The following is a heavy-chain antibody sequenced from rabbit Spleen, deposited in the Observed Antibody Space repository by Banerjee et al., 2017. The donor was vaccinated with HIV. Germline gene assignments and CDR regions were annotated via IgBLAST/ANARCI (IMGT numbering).Heavy chain of an antibody. CDR1: GFSFSSSYW. V-gene: IGHV1S45*01. D-gene: IGHD4-1*01. J-gene: IGHJ4*01. CDR2: IYTGSSGEA. Sequence: QEQLEESGGDLVKPEGSLTLTCTASGFSFSSSYWMCWVRQAPGKGLEWIGCIYTGSSGEAYYASWAKGRFTISKTSSTTVTLQMTSLTAADTATYFCARDLAGVIGWNFNLWGQGTLVTVS. CDR3: ARDLAGVIGWNFNL.